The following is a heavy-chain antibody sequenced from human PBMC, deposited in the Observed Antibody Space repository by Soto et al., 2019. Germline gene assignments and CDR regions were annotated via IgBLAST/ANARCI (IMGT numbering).Heavy chain of an antibody. D-gene: IGHD3-10*01. CDR3: ARVTLWGYYGSGSWADI. CDR2: IYYSGST. Sequence: QVQLQESGPGLVKPSQTLSLTCTVSGGSISSGGYYWSWIRQHPGKGLGWIGFIYYSGSTYYNPSLKIRVTISVDASKNQVALKLSYVTAADTAVYYCARVTLWGYYGSGSWADIWGQGTMVTVSS. CDR1: GGSISSGGYY. J-gene: IGHJ3*02. V-gene: IGHV4-31*03.